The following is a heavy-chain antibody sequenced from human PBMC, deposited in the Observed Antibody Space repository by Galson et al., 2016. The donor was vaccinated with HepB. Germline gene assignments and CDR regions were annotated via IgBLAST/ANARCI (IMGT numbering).Heavy chain of an antibody. Sequence: SLRLSCAASGFTVSSTYMSWVRQAPGKGLEWISVIFSGGSTYYADSVKGRFTISRDNYKNTVYLEMNSMRAEETAVYYCAREGSSDCSNCDHWNYGMDVWGQGTTVTVSS. CDR2: IFSGGST. CDR3: AREGSSDCSNCDHWNYGMDV. CDR1: GFTVSSTY. J-gene: IGHJ6*02. V-gene: IGHV3-53*01. D-gene: IGHD4-11*01.